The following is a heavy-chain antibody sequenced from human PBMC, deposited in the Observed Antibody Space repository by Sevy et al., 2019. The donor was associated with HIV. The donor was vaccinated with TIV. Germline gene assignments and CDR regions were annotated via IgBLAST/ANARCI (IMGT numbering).Heavy chain of an antibody. J-gene: IGHJ6*02. CDR3: TTGRGYCSSTSCLSAYYYYGMDV. CDR1: GFTFSNAW. V-gene: IGHV3-15*01. D-gene: IGHD2-2*01. CDR2: IKSKTDCGTT. Sequence: GGSLRLSCAASGFTFSNAWMSWVRQAPGKGLEWVGRIKSKTDCGTTDYAAPVKGRFTISRDDSENTLYLQMNSLKTEDTAVYYCTTGRGYCSSTSCLSAYYYYGMDVWGQGTTVTVSS.